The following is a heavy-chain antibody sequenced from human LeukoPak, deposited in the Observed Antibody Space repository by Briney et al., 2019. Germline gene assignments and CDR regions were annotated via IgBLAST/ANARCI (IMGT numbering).Heavy chain of an antibody. CDR2: IYQSGST. Sequence: SETLSLTCTVSGGSISSSSYYWGWIRQPPGKGLEWIGEIYQSGSTNYNPSLKSRVTISVDKSKNQFSLKLSSVTAANTAVYYCARRNYYDSTGYYDYWGQGTLVTVSS. CDR1: GGSISSSSYY. D-gene: IGHD3-22*01. CDR3: ARRNYYDSTGYYDY. J-gene: IGHJ4*02. V-gene: IGHV4-39*07.